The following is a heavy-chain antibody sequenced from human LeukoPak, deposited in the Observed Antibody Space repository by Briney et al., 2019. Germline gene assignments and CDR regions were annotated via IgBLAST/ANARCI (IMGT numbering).Heavy chain of an antibody. CDR1: GGSISSYNW. V-gene: IGHV4-4*02. J-gene: IGHJ3*02. CDR3: ARHDSFLFDI. Sequence: PSETLSLTCAVSGGSISSYNWWSWVRQPPGKGLEWIWEIFHGGSTHYNPSLKSRVTMSVDKSRNHLSLTLSSVTAADTAVYYCARHDSFLFDIWGQGTMVTVSS. CDR2: IFHGGST. D-gene: IGHD2-21*02.